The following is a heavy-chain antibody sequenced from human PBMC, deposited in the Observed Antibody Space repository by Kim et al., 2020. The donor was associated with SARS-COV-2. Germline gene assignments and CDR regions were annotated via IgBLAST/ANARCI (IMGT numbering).Heavy chain of an antibody. CDR3: ARDLARIQLWSPSGDY. V-gene: IGHV3-21*01. J-gene: IGHJ4*02. Sequence: VKGRFTISRDNAKNSLYLQMNSLRAEDTAVYYCARDLARIQLWSPSGDYWGQGTLVTVSS. D-gene: IGHD5-18*01.